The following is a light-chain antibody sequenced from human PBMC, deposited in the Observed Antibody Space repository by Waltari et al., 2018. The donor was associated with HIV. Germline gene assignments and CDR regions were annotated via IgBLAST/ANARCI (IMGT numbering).Light chain of an antibody. V-gene: IGLV2-8*01. CDR2: EVT. CDR1: RSDVGGHNS. CDR3: SSYAGSNNYVV. Sequence: SALTPPPSASGSPGQPVTIACTGPRSDVGGHNSVSWYQQHPGKAPKLIIYEVTNRPSGVPDRFSGSKSGNTASLTVSGLQAEDEADYYCSSYAGSNNYVVFGGGTRLTVL. J-gene: IGLJ2*01.